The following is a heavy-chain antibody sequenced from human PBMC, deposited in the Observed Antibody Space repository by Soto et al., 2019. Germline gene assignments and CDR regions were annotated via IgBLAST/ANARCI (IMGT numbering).Heavy chain of an antibody. CDR3: ARVRYSSSWYGGYYYYYGMDV. Sequence: LSLTCAVSGGSISSSNWWSWVRQPPGKGLEWIGEIYHSGSTNYNPSLKSRVTISVDKSKNQFSLKLSSVTAADTAVYYCARVRYSSSWYGGYYYYYGMDVWGQGTTVTVSS. J-gene: IGHJ6*02. CDR1: GGSISSSNW. D-gene: IGHD6-13*01. V-gene: IGHV4-4*02. CDR2: IYHSGST.